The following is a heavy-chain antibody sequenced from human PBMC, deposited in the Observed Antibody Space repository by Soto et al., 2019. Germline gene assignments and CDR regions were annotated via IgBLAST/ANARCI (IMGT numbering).Heavy chain of an antibody. CDR2: ILADGGKK. Sequence: QVHLVESGGGVVQPERSLTLSCEASGFTFSNDVMNWVRQAPGKGLEWVAIILADGGKKLYADSVKGRFTISRDNSKNTVNLQINTVRAEDTAVYYFTRDGGGDFWRLDIWGQGALVTVSS. CDR3: TRDGGGDFWRLDI. V-gene: IGHV3-33*01. D-gene: IGHD3-3*01. J-gene: IGHJ4*02. CDR1: GFTFSNDV.